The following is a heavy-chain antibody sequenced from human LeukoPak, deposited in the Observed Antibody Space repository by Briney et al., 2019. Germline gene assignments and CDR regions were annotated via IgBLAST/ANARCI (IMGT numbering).Heavy chain of an antibody. CDR2: VYYTGST. J-gene: IGHJ5*02. D-gene: IGHD3-10*01. V-gene: IGHV4-39*01. CDR1: GASVTSGGFY. CDR3: ARHSGSGSLSRPFDP. Sequence: PSETLSLTCTVSGASVTSGGFYWAWLRQPPGKGLEWIATVYYTGSTYYTPSLKSRVTISIDTSRNQFPLNLRSVVAPDTAVYYCARHSGSGSLSRPFDPWGQGTLVTVSA.